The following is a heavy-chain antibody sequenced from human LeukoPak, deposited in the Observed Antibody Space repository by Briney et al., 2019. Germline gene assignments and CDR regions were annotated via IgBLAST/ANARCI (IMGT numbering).Heavy chain of an antibody. D-gene: IGHD5-18*01. J-gene: IGHJ4*02. V-gene: IGHV3-74*01. CDR2: IFIDGSGT. CDR3: AIGDKYGYPK. CDR1: GLSISSNS. Sequence: GGSLRLSCAASGLSISSNSMHWVRQGPGKGLVRVSRIFIDGSGTSYADSVKGRFTISRDNAKNTLYLQMNSLRVEDTAVYYCAIGDKYGYPKWGQGTLVTVSS.